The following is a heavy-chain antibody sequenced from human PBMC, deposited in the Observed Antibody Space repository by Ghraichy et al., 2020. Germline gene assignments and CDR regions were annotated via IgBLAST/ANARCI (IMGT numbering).Heavy chain of an antibody. CDR1: GGSFTTYY. Sequence: GSLSLTCTVSGGSFTTYYWSWIRQPPGKGLQWIGYAHSSGSAYYNHSLKSRVTISVDTSQNQFSLRVTSLTAADTAVYYCARRHGYSGSMDYWGQGTLVSVSS. CDR3: ARRHGYSGSMDY. V-gene: IGHV4-59*01. CDR2: AHSSGSA. D-gene: IGHD5-12*01. J-gene: IGHJ4*02.